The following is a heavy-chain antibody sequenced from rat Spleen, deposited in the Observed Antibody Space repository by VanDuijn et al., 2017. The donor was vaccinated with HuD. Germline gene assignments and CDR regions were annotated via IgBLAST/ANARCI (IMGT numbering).Heavy chain of an antibody. J-gene: IGHJ2*01. CDR3: VQWNSRYFTY. CDR2: ISYDGSST. CDR1: GFTFSNYD. Sequence: EVQLVESDGGLVQPGRSLKLSCAASGFTFSNYDMAWVRQAPTKGLEWVASISYDGSSTYYRDSVKGRFTISRDNAKNTLYLEMDSLRSDDTAAYYCVQWNSRYFTYWGQGVMVTVSS. V-gene: IGHV5-29*01. D-gene: IGHD4-4*01.